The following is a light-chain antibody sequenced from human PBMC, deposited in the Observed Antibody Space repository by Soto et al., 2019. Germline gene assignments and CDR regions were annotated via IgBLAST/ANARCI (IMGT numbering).Light chain of an antibody. J-gene: IGLJ2*01. CDR1: GSDIGSNT. V-gene: IGLV1-44*01. CDR2: SNN. CDR3: AAWDDSLNVPV. Sequence: QSLLSQPPSVSGTPGQDVTISCSGIGSDIGSNTVSWYQQVPGTAPKVLIYSNNQRPSGVPGRFSGSKSGTSASLTISGLESEDEADYYCAAWDDSLNVPVLGGGTKVTVL.